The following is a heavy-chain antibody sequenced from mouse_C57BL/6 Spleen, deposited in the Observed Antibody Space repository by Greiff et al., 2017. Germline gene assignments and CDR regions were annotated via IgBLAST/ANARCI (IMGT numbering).Heavy chain of an antibody. CDR2: IDPENGDT. V-gene: IGHV14-4*01. CDR3: TTGDYYAMDD. CDR1: GFNIKDDY. J-gene: IGHJ4*01. Sequence: VQLQQSGAELVRPGASVKLSCTASGFNIKDDYMHWVKQRPEQGLEWIGWIDPENGDTEYASKFQGKATITADTSSNTAYLQLSSLTSEDTAVYYCTTGDYYAMDDWGQGTSVTVSS.